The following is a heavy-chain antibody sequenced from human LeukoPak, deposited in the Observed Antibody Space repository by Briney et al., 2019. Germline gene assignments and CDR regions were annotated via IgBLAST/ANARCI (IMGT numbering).Heavy chain of an antibody. J-gene: IGHJ4*02. D-gene: IGHD3-3*01. CDR3: ARTPRANLEWLPSFDY. CDR2: IKQDGSEK. V-gene: IGHV3-7*03. CDR1: GFTFSSYW. Sequence: PGGSLRLSCAASGFTFSSYWMSWVRQAPGKGLEWVANIKQDGSEKYYVDSVKGRFTISRDNAKNSLYLQMNSLRAEDTAVYYCARTPRANLEWLPSFDYWGQGTLVTVSS.